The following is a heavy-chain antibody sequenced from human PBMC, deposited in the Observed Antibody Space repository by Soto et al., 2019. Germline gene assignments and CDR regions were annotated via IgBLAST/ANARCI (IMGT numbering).Heavy chain of an antibody. CDR1: GYTFTGYY. Sequence: QVQLVQSGAEVKKPGASVKVSCKASGYTFTGYYMHWVRQVPGQGLEWMGWINPNSGGTNYAQKFQGWVSMTRDTSISTAYMELSRLRSDDTAVYYCARGMSHCSGGSCYSPGGWYFDLWGRGTLVTVSS. J-gene: IGHJ2*01. D-gene: IGHD2-15*01. V-gene: IGHV1-2*04. CDR2: INPNSGGT. CDR3: ARGMSHCSGGSCYSPGGWYFDL.